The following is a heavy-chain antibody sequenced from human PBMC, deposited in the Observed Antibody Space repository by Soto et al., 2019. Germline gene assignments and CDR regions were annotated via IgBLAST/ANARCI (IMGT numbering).Heavy chain of an antibody. D-gene: IGHD5-12*01. CDR2: IYYSGST. V-gene: IGHV4-39*01. J-gene: IGHJ2*01. Sequence: SETLSLTCTVSGGSISSSSYYWGWIRQPPGKGLDWIGTIYYSGSTYYNPSLKSRVTISVDTSKNQFSLKLTSVTAADTAVYYCARHGVEDGYNLYRYFDLWGRGTLVTVS. CDR1: GGSISSSSYY. CDR3: ARHGVEDGYNLYRYFDL.